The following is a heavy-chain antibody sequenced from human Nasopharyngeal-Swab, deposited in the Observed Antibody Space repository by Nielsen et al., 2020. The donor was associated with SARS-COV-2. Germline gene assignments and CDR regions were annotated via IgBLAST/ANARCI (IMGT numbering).Heavy chain of an antibody. D-gene: IGHD3-16*01. V-gene: IGHV3-33*01. Sequence: GGSMRLSCAASGFTFSSYGMHWVRQAPCKGLECVAVIWYDGSNKYYADSVKGRFTISRDNSKNTLYRQMNSLRAEDTAVYYCARDAGGSGGGYWGQGTLVTVSS. CDR1: GFTFSSYG. CDR3: ARDAGGSGGGY. CDR2: IWYDGSNK. J-gene: IGHJ4*02.